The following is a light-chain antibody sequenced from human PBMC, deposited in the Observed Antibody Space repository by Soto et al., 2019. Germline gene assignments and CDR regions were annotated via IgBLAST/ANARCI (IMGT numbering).Light chain of an antibody. CDR1: DNIGPW. CDR2: KAS. Sequence: DIQMTQSPSTLSAXIGDRVAISCRASDNIGPWVAWYQQKPGKAPKLLIYKASTLETGAPSRFAGSGSGTGFTLTITRLQPDDFATYYCQHYNSYSRTFGQGTKVDIK. J-gene: IGKJ1*01. CDR3: QHYNSYSRT. V-gene: IGKV1-5*03.